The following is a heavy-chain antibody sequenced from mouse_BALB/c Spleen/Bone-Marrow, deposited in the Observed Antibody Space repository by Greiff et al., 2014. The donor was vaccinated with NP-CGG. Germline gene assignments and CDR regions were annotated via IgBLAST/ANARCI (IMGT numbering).Heavy chain of an antibody. D-gene: IGHD1-1*01. J-gene: IGHJ1*01. V-gene: IGHV14-3*02. CDR3: TRPSFYYGSSYWYFDV. CDR1: GFNTKDTY. CDR2: IDPANGDT. Sequence: EVKLVESGSELVKPGASVKLSCAASGFNTKDTYMHWVKQRPEQGLEWIGRIDPANGDTKYDPKFQGKATITADTSSNTAYLQLSSLTSEDTAVYYCTRPSFYYGSSYWYFDVWGAGTTVTVSS.